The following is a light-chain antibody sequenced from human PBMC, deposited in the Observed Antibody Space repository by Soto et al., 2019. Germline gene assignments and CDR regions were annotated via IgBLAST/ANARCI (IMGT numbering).Light chain of an antibody. V-gene: IGKV3-11*01. CDR2: DVS. J-gene: IGKJ4*01. CDR1: ESVGSD. Sequence: ENVLTQSPATLSLSPGEGATLSCRASESVGSDLAWYQQKPGQPPRLLIYDVSGRATGVPARFSGSGSGTDFTLTISSLEPDDFAVYYCQQRDSWPLTFGGGTKVEIK. CDR3: QQRDSWPLT.